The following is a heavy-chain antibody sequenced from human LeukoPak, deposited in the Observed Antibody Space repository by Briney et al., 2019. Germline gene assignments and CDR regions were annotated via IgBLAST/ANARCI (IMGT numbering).Heavy chain of an antibody. CDR1: GGSISSYY. CDR2: IYTSGST. V-gene: IGHV4-4*07. Sequence: PSETLSLTCTVSGGSISSYYWSWIRQPAGKGLEWIGRIYTSGSTNYNPSLKTRVTMSVDTSKSQFSLKLSSVTAADTAVYFCARDNWNYFDSWGQGTLVTVSS. CDR3: ARDNWNYFDS. D-gene: IGHD1-1*01. J-gene: IGHJ4*02.